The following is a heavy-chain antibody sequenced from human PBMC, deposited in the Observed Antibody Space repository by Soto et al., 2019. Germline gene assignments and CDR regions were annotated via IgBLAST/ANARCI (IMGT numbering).Heavy chain of an antibody. CDR3: ASESFGGELDY. D-gene: IGHD2-15*01. V-gene: IGHV1-69*02. Sequence: ASVKVSCKASGGTFTTYTITWVRQAPGQGLEWMGRIIPNIGIINYAQKFQGRVTITADKFTGTAYMELTSLRSDDTAVYYCASESFGGELDYWGQGTLGT. J-gene: IGHJ4*02. CDR2: IIPNIGII. CDR1: GGTFTTYT.